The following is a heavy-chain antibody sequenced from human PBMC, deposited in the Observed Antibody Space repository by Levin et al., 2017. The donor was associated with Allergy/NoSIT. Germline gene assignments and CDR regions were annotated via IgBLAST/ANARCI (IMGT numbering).Heavy chain of an antibody. D-gene: IGHD1-26*01. CDR1: GFTFSSYE. V-gene: IGHV3-48*03. CDR2: ISSSGSTI. J-gene: IGHJ4*02. CDR3: ARGHRKGAFFD. Sequence: LSLTCAASGFTFSSYEMNWVRQAPGKGLEWVSYISSSGSTIYYADSVKGRFTISRDNAKNSLYLQMNSLRAEDTAVYYCARGHRKGAFFDWGQGTLVTVSS.